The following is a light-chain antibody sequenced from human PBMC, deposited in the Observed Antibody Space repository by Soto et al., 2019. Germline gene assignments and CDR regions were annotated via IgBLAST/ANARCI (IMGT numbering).Light chain of an antibody. V-gene: IGKV3-11*01. CDR3: QQRDSWHPFT. CDR1: KDISNF. CDR2: DAS. Sequence: EIVLAQSPATLSLSPGERATLSCRASKDISNFLAWYQQRPGQAPRLLIYDASNMATGIPPRFSVSGSGTDFNLTIVGPEPEDCAIDYCQQRDSWHPFTCGQGTKLEV. J-gene: IGKJ2*01.